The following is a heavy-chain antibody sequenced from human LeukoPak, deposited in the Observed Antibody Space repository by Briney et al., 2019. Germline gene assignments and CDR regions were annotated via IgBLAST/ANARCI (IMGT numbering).Heavy chain of an antibody. CDR3: ARVYGDNAFFDY. CDR2: TYYMLKWYN. V-gene: IGHV6-1*01. Sequence: SQTLSLTSAMFVDSVSGNSASWNWIRQSPSRGLEWVGRTYYMLKWYNDYAVSVKSRITINTDTSKNPFSLQLNSVTPEDTAVYYCARVYGDNAFFDYSGQRTLVTVSS. CDR1: VDSVSGNSAS. J-gene: IGHJ4*02. D-gene: IGHD4-17*01.